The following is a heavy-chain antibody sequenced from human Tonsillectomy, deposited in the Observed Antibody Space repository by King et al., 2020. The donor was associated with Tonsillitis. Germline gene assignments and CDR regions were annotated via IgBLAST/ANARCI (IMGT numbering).Heavy chain of an antibody. Sequence: QLVQSGGGLVKPGGSLRLSCAASGFTFSDYYMSWMRQAPGKGLEWVSYISSSSRTISYTDSVKGRFTISRDDANNSLSLQMNSLRAEDTAVYYCARYSSWNHWFDPWGQGTLVTVSS. J-gene: IGHJ5*02. CDR1: GFTFSDYY. CDR3: ARYSSWNHWFDP. CDR2: ISSSSRTI. D-gene: IGHD6-13*01. V-gene: IGHV3-11*01.